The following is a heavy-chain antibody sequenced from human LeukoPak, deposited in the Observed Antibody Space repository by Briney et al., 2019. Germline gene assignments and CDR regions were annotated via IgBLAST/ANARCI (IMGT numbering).Heavy chain of an antibody. J-gene: IGHJ4*02. V-gene: IGHV4-39*07. CDR2: IYYSGST. CDR1: GGSISSSSYY. D-gene: IGHD6-19*01. CDR3: VRAYTSGGKQQWLVRYYFDY. Sequence: NPSETLSLTCTVSGGSISSSSYYWGWIRQPPGKGLEWIGSIYYSGSTYYNPSLKSRVTISVDTSKNQFSLKLSSVTAADTAVYYCVRAYTSGGKQQWLVRYYFDYWGQGTMVTVSS.